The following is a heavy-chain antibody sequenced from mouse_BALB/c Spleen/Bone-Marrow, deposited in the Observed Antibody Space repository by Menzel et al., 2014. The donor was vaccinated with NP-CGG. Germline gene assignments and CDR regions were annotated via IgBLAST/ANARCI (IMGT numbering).Heavy chain of an antibody. Sequence: VKLEESGPGLVSPSQSLSITCTVSGFSLTSYGVHWVRQPPGKGLEWLGVIWAGGSTNYNSALMSRLSISKDNSKSQVFLKMNSLQTDDTAMYDCARDYYGSLYAMDYWGQGTSVTVSS. CDR2: IWAGGST. CDR3: ARDYYGSLYAMDY. D-gene: IGHD1-1*01. V-gene: IGHV2-9*02. CDR1: GFSLTSYG. J-gene: IGHJ4*01.